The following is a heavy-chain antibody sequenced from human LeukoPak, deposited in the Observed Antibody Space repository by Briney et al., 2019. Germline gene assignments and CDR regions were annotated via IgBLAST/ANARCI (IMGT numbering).Heavy chain of an antibody. CDR1: GLTFSSYW. Sequence: GGSLRLSCAASGLTFSSYWVSWVRQAPGKGLEWVANIKQDGSEKYYVDSVKGRFTISRDNAKNSLYLQMNSLRAEDTAVYYCARAIRGDYWGQGTLVTVSS. CDR3: ARAIRGDY. V-gene: IGHV3-7*01. CDR2: IKQDGSEK. J-gene: IGHJ4*02.